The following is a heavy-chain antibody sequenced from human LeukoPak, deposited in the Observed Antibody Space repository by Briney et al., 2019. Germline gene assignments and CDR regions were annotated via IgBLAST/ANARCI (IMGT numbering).Heavy chain of an antibody. V-gene: IGHV1-8*03. CDR1: GYTFTSYD. D-gene: IGHD2/OR15-2a*01. CDR2: MNPNSGNT. Sequence: ASVKVSCKASGYTFTSYDINWVRQATGQGLEWMGWMNPNSGNTGYAQKFQGRVTITRNTSISTAYMELSSLRSEDTAVYYCARTSTTSYYFDYWGQGTLVTVSS. CDR3: ARTSTTSYYFDY. J-gene: IGHJ4*02.